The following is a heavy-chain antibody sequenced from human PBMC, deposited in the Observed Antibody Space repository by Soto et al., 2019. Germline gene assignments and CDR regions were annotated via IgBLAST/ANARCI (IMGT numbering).Heavy chain of an antibody. CDR1: GYTFTGYY. J-gene: IGHJ5*02. Sequence: QVQLVQSGAEVKKTGASVKVSCKASGYTFTGYYMHWVRQAPGQGLEWMGWINPNSGGTNYAQKLQGRVTITRDSSISTAYMELSRLTSDDTAVYYCARLAAAGARFDPWGQGTLVTVSS. CDR2: INPNSGGT. CDR3: ARLAAAGARFDP. D-gene: IGHD6-13*01. V-gene: IGHV1-2*02.